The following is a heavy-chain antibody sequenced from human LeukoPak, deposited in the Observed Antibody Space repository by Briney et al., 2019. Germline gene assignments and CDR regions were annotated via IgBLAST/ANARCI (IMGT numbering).Heavy chain of an antibody. CDR3: AKDIQLST. CDR1: GFTFSVAA. Sequence: GGSLRLSCAASGFTFSVAAMTWVRQAPGKALEWVSLIGASGESTYYADSVKGRFTISRDNSKNTLPLQMNSLRVEDTAMYFCAKDIQLSTWGLGTMVTVSS. D-gene: IGHD5-24*01. CDR2: IGASGEST. J-gene: IGHJ3*01. V-gene: IGHV3-23*01.